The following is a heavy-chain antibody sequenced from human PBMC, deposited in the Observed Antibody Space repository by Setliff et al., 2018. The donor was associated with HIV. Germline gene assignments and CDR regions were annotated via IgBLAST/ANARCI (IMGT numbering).Heavy chain of an antibody. CDR1: GYTFTSYY. J-gene: IGHJ5*01. D-gene: IGHD2-2*01. Sequence: GASVKVSCKASGYTFTSYYMHWVRQAPGQGLEWMGIINPSGRSTSYAQKFQGRVTMTRETSTNTAYLDHRSLTSDDTAVYYCAREEGPTTAPRKNFDSWGQGALVTVSS. V-gene: IGHV1-46*01. CDR2: INPSGRST. CDR3: AREEGPTTAPRKNFDS.